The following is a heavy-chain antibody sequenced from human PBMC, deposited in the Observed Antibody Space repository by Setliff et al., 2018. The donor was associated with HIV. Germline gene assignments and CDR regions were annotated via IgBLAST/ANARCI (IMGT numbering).Heavy chain of an antibody. CDR1: GFSFSSYF. J-gene: IGHJ4*02. D-gene: IGHD6-6*01. Sequence: PGGSLRLSCVASGFSFSSYFMHWVRQAPGKRLEWVAVISYDGNKKFYADSVKGRFTVSRDNSKNTLYLQMNSLRAEDTSVYYCAKASWPRTAAPTLDYWGQGTLVTVSS. CDR3: AKASWPRTAAPTLDY. CDR2: ISYDGNKK. V-gene: IGHV3-30*18.